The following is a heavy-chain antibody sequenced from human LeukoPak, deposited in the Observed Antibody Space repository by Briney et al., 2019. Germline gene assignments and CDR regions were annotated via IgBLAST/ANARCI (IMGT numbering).Heavy chain of an antibody. D-gene: IGHD3-22*01. J-gene: IGHJ4*02. V-gene: IGHV3-53*01. CDR2: IYSGGST. CDR3: ARSGYFLKMRPGYFDS. CDR1: GFIVSSNY. Sequence: GGSLRLSCAASGFIVSSNYMSWVRQAPGKGLEWVSVIYSGGSTYYADSVKGRLTISRDNSKNTLYLQMNSLRAEDTAVYYCARSGYFLKMRPGYFDSWGQGTLVTVSS.